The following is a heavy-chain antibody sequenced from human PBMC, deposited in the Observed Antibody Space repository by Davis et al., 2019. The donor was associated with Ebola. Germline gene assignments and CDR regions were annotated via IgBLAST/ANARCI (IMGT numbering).Heavy chain of an antibody. Sequence: SETLSLTCTVSGGSISSGGYYWSWIRQPPGKGLEWIGEINHSGSTNYNPSLKSRVTISVDTSKNQFSRKLSPVTAADTAVYYCARDRRWLRVGGWYFDLWGRGTLVTVSS. CDR3: ARDRRWLRVGGWYFDL. D-gene: IGHD3-22*01. CDR1: GGSISSGGYY. J-gene: IGHJ2*01. CDR2: INHSGST. V-gene: IGHV4-39*07.